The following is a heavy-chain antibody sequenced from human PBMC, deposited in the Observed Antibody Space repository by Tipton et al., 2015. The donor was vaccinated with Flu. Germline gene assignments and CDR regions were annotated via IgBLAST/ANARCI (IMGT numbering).Heavy chain of an antibody. J-gene: IGHJ4*03. V-gene: IGHV4-59*01. CDR1: GGSISSYY. CDR3: AGGASPGGYFDY. D-gene: IGHD7-27*01. Sequence: LRLSCTVSGGSISSYYWSWIRQPPGKGLEWIGYIYYSGSTNYNPSLKSRVTISVDTSKNQFSLKLSSVTAADTAVYYCAGGASPGGYFDYWGQGTLVTVSS. CDR2: IYYSGST.